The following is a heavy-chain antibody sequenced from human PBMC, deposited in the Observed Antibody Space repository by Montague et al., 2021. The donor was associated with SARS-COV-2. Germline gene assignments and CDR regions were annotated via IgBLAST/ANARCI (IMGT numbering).Heavy chain of an antibody. CDR2: ISIDGGNI. D-gene: IGHD2-8*02. CDR1: GFTFLNYD. J-gene: IGHJ2*01. Sequence: SLRLSCAASGFTFLNYDMTWVRQAPGGGLEWVSAISIDGGNIWYADSVKGRFTISRDNSQNPLCLQMNSLRAEDTAVYYCAKDAPRGTGCWYLDLWGRGTLVSVSS. V-gene: IGHV3-23*01. CDR3: AKDAPRGTGCWYLDL.